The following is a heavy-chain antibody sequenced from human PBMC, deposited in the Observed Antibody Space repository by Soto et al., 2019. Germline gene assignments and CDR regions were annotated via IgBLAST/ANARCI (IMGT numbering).Heavy chain of an antibody. V-gene: IGHV4-59*01. Sequence: SETLCLTCTVSGGYISSYYWSWIRQPPGKGLEWIGYIYYSGSTNYNPPLKSRVTISVDTSKNQFSLKLSSVTAADTAVYYCARGDDLDYWGQGTLVTVSS. J-gene: IGHJ4*02. CDR1: GGYISSYY. D-gene: IGHD3-16*01. CDR2: IYYSGST. CDR3: ARGDDLDY.